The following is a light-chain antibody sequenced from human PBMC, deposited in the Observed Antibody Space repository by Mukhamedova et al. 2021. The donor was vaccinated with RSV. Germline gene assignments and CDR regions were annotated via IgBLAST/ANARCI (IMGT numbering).Light chain of an antibody. V-gene: IGKV1-5*03. CDR3: QQYNTYPVT. J-gene: IGKJ2*01. Sequence: GDRVTITCRASQSMSSSLAWYQQIPGKAPKVLIYKTSTLESGVPSRFSGSGSGTEFTLTISSLQPDDFATYYCQQYNTYPVTFGQG. CDR2: KTS. CDR1: QSMSSS.